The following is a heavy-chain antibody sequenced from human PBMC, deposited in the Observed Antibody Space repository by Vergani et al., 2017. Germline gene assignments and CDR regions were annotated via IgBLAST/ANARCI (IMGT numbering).Heavy chain of an antibody. CDR1: GYTFTSYG. J-gene: IGHJ3*02. D-gene: IGHD5-18*01. CDR3: ARLNDVDTARVDAFDI. CDR2: SSAYNGNT. V-gene: IGHV1-18*04. Sequence: QVQLVQSGAEVKKPGASVKVSCKASGYTFTSYGISWVRQAPGQGLEWMGWSSAYNGNTNYAQKLQGRVTMTTDTSTSTAYMELRRLRSDDTAVYYCARLNDVDTARVDAFDIWGQGTMVTVSS.